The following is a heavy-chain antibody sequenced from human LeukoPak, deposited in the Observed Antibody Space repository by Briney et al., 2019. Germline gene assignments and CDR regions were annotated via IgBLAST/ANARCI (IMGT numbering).Heavy chain of an antibody. CDR1: GFTFSNAW. CDR3: TTVGSDLLMLGELSLLDY. J-gene: IGHJ4*02. Sequence: PVGALRLSCAASGFTFSNAWMSGVRQAPGRGLEGGGRIKSKTDGGTTDYAARVKGRVTISRDDSKNTLYLQMNSLKTEHTARYYCTTVGSDLLMLGELSLLDYWGPGTLVTASS. CDR2: IKSKTDGGTT. V-gene: IGHV3-15*01. D-gene: IGHD3-16*02.